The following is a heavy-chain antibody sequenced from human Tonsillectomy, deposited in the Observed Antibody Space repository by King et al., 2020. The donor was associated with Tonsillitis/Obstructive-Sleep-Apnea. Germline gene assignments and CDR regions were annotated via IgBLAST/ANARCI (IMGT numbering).Heavy chain of an antibody. Sequence: VKLVESGGGLVKPGGSLRLSCAASGFTFSDYYMTWIRQAPGKGLEWVSYISSSSSYTRYADSVKGRFTISRDNAKNSLYLQMNSLRAEDTAVYYCARAPYCSSTSCYTGLDYWGQGTLVTVSS. J-gene: IGHJ4*02. V-gene: IGHV3-11*05. CDR3: ARAPYCSSTSCYTGLDY. CDR1: GFTFSDYY. CDR2: ISSSSSYT. D-gene: IGHD2-2*02.